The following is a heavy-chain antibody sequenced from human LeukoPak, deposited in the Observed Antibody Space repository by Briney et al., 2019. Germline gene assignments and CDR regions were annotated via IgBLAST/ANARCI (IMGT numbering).Heavy chain of an antibody. J-gene: IGHJ3*02. CDR1: GLTFSSYE. D-gene: IGHD3-16*01. CDR2: ISSSGSTI. V-gene: IGHV3-48*03. CDR3: ARGVNDAFDI. Sequence: GGSLRLSCAASGLTFSSYEMNWVRQAPGKGLEWVSYISSSGSTIYYADSVKGRFTISRDNAKNSLYLQMNSLRAEDTAVYYCARGVNDAFDIWGQGTMVTVSS.